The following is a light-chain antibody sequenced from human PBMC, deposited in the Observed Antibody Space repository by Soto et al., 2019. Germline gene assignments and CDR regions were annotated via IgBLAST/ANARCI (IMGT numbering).Light chain of an antibody. CDR1: QSVSSSY. CDR2: RAS. CDR3: QQYGSSPLT. V-gene: IGKV3-20*01. Sequence: EIVLTHSPGTLSLSPGERATLSCRASQSVSSSYLAWYQQKPGQAPKVLIYRASSRATGIPDRFSGSGSGTDFTLTISRLEPEDFAVYYCQQYGSSPLTFGGGTKVDIK. J-gene: IGKJ4*01.